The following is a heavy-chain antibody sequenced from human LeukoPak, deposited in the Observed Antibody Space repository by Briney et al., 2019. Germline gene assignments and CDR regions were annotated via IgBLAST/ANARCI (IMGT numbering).Heavy chain of an antibody. CDR1: GYTFTGYY. D-gene: IGHD1-7*01. Sequence: GASVKVSCKASGYTFTGYYMHWVRQAPGQGLEWMGWINPNSGGTNYAQKFQGRVTMTRDTSISTAYMELSRLRSDDTAVYYCARAQSERELRGPFNYWGQGTLVTVSS. CDR3: ARAQSERELRGPFNY. V-gene: IGHV1-2*02. J-gene: IGHJ4*02. CDR2: INPNSGGT.